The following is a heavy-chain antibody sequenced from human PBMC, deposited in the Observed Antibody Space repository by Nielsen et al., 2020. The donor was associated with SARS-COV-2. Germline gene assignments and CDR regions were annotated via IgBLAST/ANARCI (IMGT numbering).Heavy chain of an antibody. D-gene: IGHD5-18*01. Sequence: GGSLRLSCSASGFIVSSKYMKWVRQAPGKGLEWVSVFYSGGTTLYADSVKGRFIISRDNSRNTLYLQMNSLRVEDTAMYYCAREGDTYGVRNFDYWGQGTLITVSS. CDR3: AREGDTYGVRNFDY. CDR1: GFIVSSKY. CDR2: FYSGGTT. J-gene: IGHJ4*02. V-gene: IGHV3-53*01.